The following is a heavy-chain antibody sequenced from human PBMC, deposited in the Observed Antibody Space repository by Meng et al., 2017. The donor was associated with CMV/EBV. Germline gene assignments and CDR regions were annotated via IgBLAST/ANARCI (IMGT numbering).Heavy chain of an antibody. V-gene: IGHV3-30*02. CDR2: IRYDGSNK. D-gene: IGHD2-2*01. Sequence: GESLKISCAASGFTFSSYGMHWVRQAPGKGLEWVAFIRYDGSNKYYADSVKGRFTISRDNSKNTLYLQMNSLRAEDTAVYYCAKEGWDVVVPAAILYYYYGMDVWGQGTTVTVYS. J-gene: IGHJ6*02. CDR3: AKEGWDVVVPAAILYYYYGMDV. CDR1: GFTFSSYG.